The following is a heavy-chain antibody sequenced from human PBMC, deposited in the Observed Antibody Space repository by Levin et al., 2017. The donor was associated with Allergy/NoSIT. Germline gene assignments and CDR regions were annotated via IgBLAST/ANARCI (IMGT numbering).Heavy chain of an antibody. Sequence: GSLRLSCTVSGGSITSYYWSWIRQPPGKGLEWIGYIYYSGSTNYNPSLKSRVTISVDTSKNQFSLKLSSVTAADTAVYYCARSDGSSWYTDAFDIWGQGTMVTVSS. V-gene: IGHV4-59*01. CDR3: ARSDGSSWYTDAFDI. D-gene: IGHD6-13*01. CDR1: GGSITSYY. CDR2: IYYSGST. J-gene: IGHJ3*02.